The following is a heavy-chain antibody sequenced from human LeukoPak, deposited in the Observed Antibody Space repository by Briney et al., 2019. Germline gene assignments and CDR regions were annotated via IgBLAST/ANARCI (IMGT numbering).Heavy chain of an antibody. CDR2: INPSGGST. J-gene: IGHJ4*02. Sequence: ASVKVSFKASGYTFTSYYIDWVRQARGQGLEWMGVINPSGGSTRYAQKFQGRVTMTGDPSTRTVYMGLSSLTSDDTAVYYCARGTTDAYWGQGTPVTVSS. CDR1: GYTFTSYY. D-gene: IGHD1-1*01. CDR3: ARGTTDAY. V-gene: IGHV1-46*01.